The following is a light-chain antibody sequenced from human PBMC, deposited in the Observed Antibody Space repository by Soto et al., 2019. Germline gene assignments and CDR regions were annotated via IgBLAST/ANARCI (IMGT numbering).Light chain of an antibody. CDR1: QSISSY. CDR2: AAS. J-gene: IGKJ1*01. Sequence: IQMSQYPSSLYASVADRVTITCRASQSISSYLNWYQQKPGKDPKLLIYAASSLQSGVPSRFSGSGSGTDFTLTISSLQPEDFATYYCQQSYSTPRTFGQGTKVDVK. V-gene: IGKV1-39*01. CDR3: QQSYSTPRT.